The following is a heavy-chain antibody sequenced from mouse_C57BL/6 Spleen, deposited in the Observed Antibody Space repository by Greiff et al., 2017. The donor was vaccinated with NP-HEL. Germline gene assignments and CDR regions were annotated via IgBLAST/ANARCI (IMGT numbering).Heavy chain of an antibody. CDR1: GYTFTDYY. J-gene: IGHJ2*01. V-gene: IGHV1-76*01. Sequence: QVQLQQSGAELVRPGASVKLSCKASGYTFTDYYINWVKQRPGQGLEWIARIYPGSGNTYYNEKFKGKATLTAEKSSSTAYMQLSSLTSEDSAVYFCARGYGSSGSYFDDWGQGTTLTVSS. D-gene: IGHD1-1*01. CDR2: IYPGSGNT. CDR3: ARGYGSSGSYFDD.